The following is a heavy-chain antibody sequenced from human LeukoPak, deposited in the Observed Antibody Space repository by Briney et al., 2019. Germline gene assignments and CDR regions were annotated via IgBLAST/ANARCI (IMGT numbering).Heavy chain of an antibody. J-gene: IGHJ3*02. CDR3: ARDRAWGNDAFDI. CDR2: ISSSSNTI. V-gene: IGHV3-48*01. CDR1: GFTFSSYS. Sequence: GGSLRLSCTASGFTFSSYSMNWVRQAPGKGLEWVSYISSSSNTIYYADSVKGRFTISRDNAKNSLYLQMNSLRAEDTAVYYCARDRAWGNDAFDIWGQGTMVTVSS. D-gene: IGHD3-16*01.